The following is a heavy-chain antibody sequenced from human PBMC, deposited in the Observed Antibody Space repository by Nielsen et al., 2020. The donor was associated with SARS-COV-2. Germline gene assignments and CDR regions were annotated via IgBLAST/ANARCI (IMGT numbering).Heavy chain of an antibody. CDR2: INTKTGNP. CDR3: ARLRYGNQDY. CDR1: GGTFSSYA. V-gene: IGHV7-4-1*02. D-gene: IGHD3-9*01. Sequence: ASVKVSCKASGGTFSSYAISWVRQAPGQGLEWMGWINTKTGNPTYAQGFTGRFVFSPDTSVSTAYLQISSLKPEDTAVYYCARLRYGNQDYWGQGTLVTVSS. J-gene: IGHJ4*02.